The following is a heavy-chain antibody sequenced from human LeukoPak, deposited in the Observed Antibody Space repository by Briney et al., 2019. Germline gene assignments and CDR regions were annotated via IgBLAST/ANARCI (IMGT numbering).Heavy chain of an antibody. CDR3: ARDSIITIFGVVTTVLDY. V-gene: IGHV3-23*01. CDR2: ISGSGGST. J-gene: IGHJ4*02. Sequence: PGGSLRLSCAASGFTFSSYAMSWVRQAPGKGLEWVSAISGSGGSTYYADSVKGRFTISRDNSKNTLYLQMNSLRAEDTAVYYCARDSIITIFGVVTTVLDYWGQGTLVTVSS. CDR1: GFTFSSYA. D-gene: IGHD3-3*01.